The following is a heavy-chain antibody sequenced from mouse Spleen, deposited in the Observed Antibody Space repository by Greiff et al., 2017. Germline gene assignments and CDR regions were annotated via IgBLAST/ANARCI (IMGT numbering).Heavy chain of an antibody. J-gene: IGHJ2*01. CDR3: ARRGGYDFWYFDY. V-gene: IGHV1-54*01. CDR2: INPGSGGT. D-gene: IGHD2-2*01. CDR1: GYAFTNYL. Sequence: VKLMESGAELVRPGTSVKVSCKASGYAFTNYLIEWVKQRPGQGLEWIGVINPGSGGTKYNEKFKGKATLTSDKSSSTAYMELSSLTSEDSAVYYCARRGGYDFWYFDYWGQGTTLTVSS.